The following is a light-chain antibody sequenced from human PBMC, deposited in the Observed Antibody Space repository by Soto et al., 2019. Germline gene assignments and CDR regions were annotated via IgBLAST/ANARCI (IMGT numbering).Light chain of an antibody. CDR2: GAS. CDR1: QRVSNN. Sequence: EIVMTQSPATLSVSPGERATLSCRASQRVSNNFAWYQQKPGQAPRLLIYGASSRATGIPDRFSASGSGTDFTLTISRLEPEDFAVYYCQQYGTSPRTFGQGTKVDIK. CDR3: QQYGTSPRT. V-gene: IGKV3-20*01. J-gene: IGKJ1*01.